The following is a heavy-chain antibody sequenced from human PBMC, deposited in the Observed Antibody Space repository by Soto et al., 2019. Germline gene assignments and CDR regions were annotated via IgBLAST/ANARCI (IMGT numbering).Heavy chain of an antibody. CDR1: GYIFTSYY. V-gene: IGHV1-46*01. CDR2: IDPSGGST. CDR3: ARDRGRAAAGEYFYYGMAV. Sequence: ASVKVSCKASGYIFTSYYMHWVRQAPGQGLDWMGVIDPSGGSTSYAQSFQGRVTLTRDASTSTVYMELSSLRSDDTALYYCARDRGRAAAGEYFYYGMAVSGQGSTVTVSS. D-gene: IGHD6-13*01. J-gene: IGHJ6*02.